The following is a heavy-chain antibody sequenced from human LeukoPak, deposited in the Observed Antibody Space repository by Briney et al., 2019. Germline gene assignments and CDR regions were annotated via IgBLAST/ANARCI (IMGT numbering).Heavy chain of an antibody. J-gene: IGHJ3*02. CDR1: GGSISSGGYY. V-gene: IGHV4-31*03. D-gene: IGHD3-22*01. CDR2: IYYSGST. Sequence: SQTLSLTCTVSGGSISSGGYYWSWIRQHPGKGLEWIGYIYYSGSTYYNPSLKSRVTISVDTSKNQFSLKLSSVTAADTAVYYCVRVLTYYYDSSGYRENAFDIWGQGTMVTVSS. CDR3: VRVLTYYYDSSGYRENAFDI.